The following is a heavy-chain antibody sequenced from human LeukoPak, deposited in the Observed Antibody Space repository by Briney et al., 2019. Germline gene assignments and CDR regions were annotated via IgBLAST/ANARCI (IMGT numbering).Heavy chain of an antibody. CDR3: ARDLGQYYDTSDNWFDP. CDR1: GFTFSTYN. Sequence: GESLRLSCAASGFTFSTYNMNWVRQAPGKGLEWLSSITSSSSYIYYADSVKGRFTISRDNAKNSLYLQMNSLRDEDTAVYYCARDLGQYYDTSDNWFDPWGQGTLVTVSS. CDR2: ITSSSSYI. J-gene: IGHJ5*02. D-gene: IGHD3-22*01. V-gene: IGHV3-21*01.